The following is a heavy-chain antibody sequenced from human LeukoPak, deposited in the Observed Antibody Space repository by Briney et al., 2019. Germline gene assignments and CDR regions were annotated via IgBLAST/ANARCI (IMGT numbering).Heavy chain of an antibody. CDR1: GFTFSGSD. D-gene: IGHD6-19*01. CDR3: TTYTRGHY. Sequence: GGSLRLSCAASGFTFSGSDMHWVRQASGKGLEWVGRIGIKANDYATAYSAALKGRFTISRDDSKNTAYLQMNSLRTEDTAVYYCTTYTRGHYWGQGILVTVSS. CDR2: IGIKANDYAT. V-gene: IGHV3-73*01. J-gene: IGHJ4*02.